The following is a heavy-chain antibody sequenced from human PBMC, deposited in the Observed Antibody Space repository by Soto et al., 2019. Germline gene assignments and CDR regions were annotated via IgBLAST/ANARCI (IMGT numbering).Heavy chain of an antibody. V-gene: IGHV3-30*18. CDR3: AKDGYRYGFGAHDSYYGIDV. CDR2: ISYDGSNK. J-gene: IGHJ6*02. Sequence: PGGSLRLSCAASGFTFSSYGMHWVRQAPGKGLEWVAVISYDGSNKYYADSVKGRFTISRDNSKNTLYLQMNSLRAEDTAVYYCAKDGYRYGFGAHDSYYGIDVWGQGTTVTVSS. CDR1: GFTFSSYG. D-gene: IGHD5-18*01.